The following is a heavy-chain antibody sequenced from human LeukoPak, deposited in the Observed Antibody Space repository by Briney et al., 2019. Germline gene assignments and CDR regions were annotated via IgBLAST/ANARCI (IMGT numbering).Heavy chain of an antibody. Sequence: GGSLRLSCAASGFTFSSYSMNWVRQAPGKGLEWVSSISSSSSYTNYADSVKGRFTISRDNAKNSLYLQMNSLRAEDTAVYYCARVSYDSSNFDYWGQGTLVTVSS. CDR3: ARVSYDSSNFDY. V-gene: IGHV3-21*04. D-gene: IGHD3-22*01. CDR1: GFTFSSYS. J-gene: IGHJ4*02. CDR2: ISSSSSYT.